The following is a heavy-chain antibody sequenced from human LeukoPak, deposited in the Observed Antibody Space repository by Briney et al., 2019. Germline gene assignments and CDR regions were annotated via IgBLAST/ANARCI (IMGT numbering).Heavy chain of an antibody. Sequence: SETLSLTCAVSGGSISSGGYSWSWIRQPPGKGLEWIGYIYHSGGTYYNPSLKSRVTISVDRSKNQFSLKLSSVTAADTAVYYCAREDGYCSGGSCYHWFDPWGQGTLVTVSS. J-gene: IGHJ5*02. CDR3: AREDGYCSGGSCYHWFDP. CDR2: IYHSGGT. CDR1: GGSISSGGYS. V-gene: IGHV4-30-2*01. D-gene: IGHD2-15*01.